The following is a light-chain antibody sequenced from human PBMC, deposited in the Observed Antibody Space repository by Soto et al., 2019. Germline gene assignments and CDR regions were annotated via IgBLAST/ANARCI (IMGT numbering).Light chain of an antibody. J-gene: IGLJ2*01. CDR2: DVT. CDR1: SSDVGGYKY. Sequence: QSVLTQPASVSGSPGQSITISCTGTSSDVGGYKYVSWYQQHPAKAPKLMIYDVTNRPSGVSNRFSGSKSGNTASLTISGLQAEDEADYYCSSYTSSSTLVIFGGGTKLTVL. CDR3: SSYTSSSTLVI. V-gene: IGLV2-14*01.